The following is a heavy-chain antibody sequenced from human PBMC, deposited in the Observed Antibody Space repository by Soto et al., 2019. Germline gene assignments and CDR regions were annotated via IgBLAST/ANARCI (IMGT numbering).Heavy chain of an antibody. CDR1: GGSISSYY. Sequence: SETLSLTCTVSGGSISSYYWSWIRQPPGKGLEWIGYIYYSGSTNYNPSLKSRVTISVDTSKNQFSLKLSSVTAADTAVYYCARAQERYYYDSSGYYYFDYWGQGTLVTVSS. V-gene: IGHV4-59*01. CDR2: IYYSGST. D-gene: IGHD3-22*01. CDR3: ARAQERYYYDSSGYYYFDY. J-gene: IGHJ4*02.